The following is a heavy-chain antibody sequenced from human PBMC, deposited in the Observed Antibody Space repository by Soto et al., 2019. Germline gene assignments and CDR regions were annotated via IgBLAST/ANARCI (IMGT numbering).Heavy chain of an antibody. D-gene: IGHD2-2*01. CDR1: GYTFTSYY. Sequence: ASVKVSCKASGYTFTSYYMHWVRQAPGQGLEWMGIINPSGGSTSYAQKFQGRVTMTRDTSTSTVYMELSSLRSEDTAVYYCARDVGVDCSSTSCYDVERWGGSRKDSYYSYGRAVWG. CDR3: ARDVGVDCSSTSCYDVERWGGSRKDSYYSYGRAV. CDR2: INPSGGST. J-gene: IGHJ6*02. V-gene: IGHV1-46*01.